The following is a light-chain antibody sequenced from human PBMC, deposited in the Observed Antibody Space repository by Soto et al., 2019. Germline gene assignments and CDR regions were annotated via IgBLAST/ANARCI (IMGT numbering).Light chain of an antibody. CDR1: SGHSDYV. CDR3: QTWATGIVV. CDR2: VNSDGSH. V-gene: IGLV4-69*01. Sequence: QPVLTQSPSASASLGASVKLTCTLSSGHSDYVIAWHQQQPEKGPRYLMNVNSDGSHTKGDGIPDRFSGSSSGAERYLTISSLQSEDEADYYCQTWATGIVVFGGGTKLTVL. J-gene: IGLJ2*01.